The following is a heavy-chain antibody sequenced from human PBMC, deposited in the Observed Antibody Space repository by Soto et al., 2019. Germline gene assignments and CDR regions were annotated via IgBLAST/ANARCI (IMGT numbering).Heavy chain of an antibody. J-gene: IGHJ2*01. Sequence: QLQLQESGPGLVKPSETLSLTCTVSGGSISSSSYYWGWIRQPPGKGLEWIGSIYYSGSTYYNPSVRSRFTPSVNRSHTLFSLTLSSGSAPDTAVYYGARVRARFNGDDDWYFDLWGRGTLVTVSS. D-gene: IGHD1-1*01. CDR3: ARVRARFNGDDDWYFDL. CDR2: IYYSGST. V-gene: IGHV4-39*01. CDR1: GGSISSSSYY.